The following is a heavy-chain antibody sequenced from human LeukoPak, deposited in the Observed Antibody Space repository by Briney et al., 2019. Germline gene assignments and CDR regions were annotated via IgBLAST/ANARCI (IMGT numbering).Heavy chain of an antibody. V-gene: IGHV4-59*01. CDR2: IYYSGST. J-gene: IGHJ4*02. CDR3: ARDGSGRYLYYFDY. CDR1: GGSISSYY. Sequence: SETLSLTCTVSGGSISSYYWSRIRQPPGKGLEWIGYIYYSGSTNYNPSLKSRVTISVDTSKNQFSLKLSSVTAADTAVYYCARDGSGRYLYYFDYWGQGTLVTVSS. D-gene: IGHD3-10*01.